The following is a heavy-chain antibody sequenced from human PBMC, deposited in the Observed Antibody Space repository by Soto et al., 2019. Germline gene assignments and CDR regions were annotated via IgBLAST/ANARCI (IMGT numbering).Heavy chain of an antibody. CDR3: ARETGTHFDY. V-gene: IGHV1-2*04. CDR1: GYTFTVYY. CDR2: INPNSGGT. Sequence: GASVKVSCTASGYTFTVYYMHWVRQAPGQGLEWMGWINPNSGGTNYAQKFQGWVTMTRDTSISTAYMELSRLRSDDTAVYYCARETGTHFDYWGQGTLVTVSS. J-gene: IGHJ4*02. D-gene: IGHD1-7*01.